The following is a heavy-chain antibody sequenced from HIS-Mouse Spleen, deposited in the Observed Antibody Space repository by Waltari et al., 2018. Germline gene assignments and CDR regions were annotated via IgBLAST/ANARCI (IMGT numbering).Heavy chain of an antibody. CDR1: GGSISSGGYY. CDR3: ARSPYYDFWSGYSDNWFDP. V-gene: IGHV4-31*03. CDR2: IYSRWST. Sequence: QVQLQESGPGLVKPSQTMSLTCTVSGGSISSGGYYWSWIRQHPGKGLEWIGYIYSRWSTYSNPSLKSRVTISVDTSKNQFSLKLSSVTAADTAVYYCARSPYYDFWSGYSDNWFDPWGQGTLVTVSS. D-gene: IGHD3-3*01. J-gene: IGHJ5*02.